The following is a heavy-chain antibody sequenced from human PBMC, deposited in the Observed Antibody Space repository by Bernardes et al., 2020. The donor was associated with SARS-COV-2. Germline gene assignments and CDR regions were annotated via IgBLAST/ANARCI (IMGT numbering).Heavy chain of an antibody. Sequence: GGSLRLSCAASGFTFSNYGMSWVRQAPGKGLEWVSSINVGGSTFYADSVKGRFTISRDTSKNTLYLQMNTLKTEDTAVYYCTTDPHSQILGTTKFYWGQGALVTVSS. J-gene: IGHJ4*02. CDR2: INVGGST. D-gene: IGHD1-26*01. CDR1: GFTFSNYG. V-gene: IGHV3-23*01. CDR3: TTDPHSQILGTTKFY.